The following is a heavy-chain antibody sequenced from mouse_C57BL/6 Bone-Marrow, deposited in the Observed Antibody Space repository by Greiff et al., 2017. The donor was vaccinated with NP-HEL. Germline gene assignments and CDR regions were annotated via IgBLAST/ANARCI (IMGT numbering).Heavy chain of an antibody. Sequence: VQLQQSGAELVRPGASVKLSCTASGFNIKDDYMHWVKQRPEQGLEWIGWIDPENGDTEYASKFQGKATITADTSSNTAYLQLSSLTSEDTAVYYCTTLDYGGFAYWGQGTLVTVPA. CDR2: IDPENGDT. V-gene: IGHV14-4*01. CDR1: GFNIKDDY. CDR3: TTLDYGGFAY. D-gene: IGHD2-4*01. J-gene: IGHJ3*01.